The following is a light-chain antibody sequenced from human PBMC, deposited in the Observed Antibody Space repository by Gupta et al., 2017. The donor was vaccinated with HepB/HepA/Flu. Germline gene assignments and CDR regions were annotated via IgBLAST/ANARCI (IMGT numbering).Light chain of an antibody. Sequence: VQITQSPSSLSASVGDTVTITCRASQNINIYLNWYQQKPGKAPDLLLYTASTWQTGVSSRFTGSGSGTEFTLSISSLQPEDFATYYCQQSFSRPFTFGHGTKVDIK. V-gene: IGKV1-39*01. CDR3: QQSFSRPFT. CDR2: TAS. J-gene: IGKJ3*01. CDR1: QNINIY.